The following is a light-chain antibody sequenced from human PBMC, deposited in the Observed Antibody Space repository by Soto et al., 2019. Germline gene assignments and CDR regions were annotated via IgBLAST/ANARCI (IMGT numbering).Light chain of an antibody. CDR3: SSYVGTNSYV. J-gene: IGLJ1*01. Sequence: QSVTISCTGTSSDVGGYNYVSWYQHHPGKAPKLIIYEVYKRPSGVPDRFSGSKSGNTAALTVSGLQAEDEADYYCSSYVGTNSYVFGTGTKLTVL. CDR1: SSDVGGYNY. CDR2: EVY. V-gene: IGLV2-8*01.